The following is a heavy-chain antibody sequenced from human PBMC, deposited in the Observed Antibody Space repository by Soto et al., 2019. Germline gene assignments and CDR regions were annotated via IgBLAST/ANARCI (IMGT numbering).Heavy chain of an antibody. V-gene: IGHV3-23*01. CDR1: GFTFSSCA. J-gene: IGHJ4*02. D-gene: IGHD3-22*01. CDR3: TTDPVTMIVVVPSSG. Sequence: GGSLRLSCAASGFTFSSCAMGWVRQAPGKGLEWVSDIIDSGGSTYYADAVKGRFTISRDNSKSTLYLQMNSLKTEDTAVYYCTTDPVTMIVVVPSSGWGQGTLVTDSS. CDR2: IIDSGGST.